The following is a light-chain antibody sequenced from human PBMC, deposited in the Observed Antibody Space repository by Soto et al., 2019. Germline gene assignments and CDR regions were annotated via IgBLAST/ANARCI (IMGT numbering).Light chain of an antibody. V-gene: IGKV1-9*01. J-gene: IGKJ4*01. CDR1: HFIATY. CDR2: AAS. Sequence: DTQLTQSPSFLSASIGDRVTITCRASHFIATYLAWYHQKPGKGPTLLIYAASTLRDGVPSWFSGSGSGTYFALTISSLQPGDSGTYFCQQLDTYPRTFGGGTKVEIK. CDR3: QQLDTYPRT.